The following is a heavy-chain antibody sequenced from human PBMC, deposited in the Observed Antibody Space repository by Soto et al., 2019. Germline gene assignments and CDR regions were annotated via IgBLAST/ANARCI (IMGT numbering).Heavy chain of an antibody. Sequence: SETLSLTCTFSGGSISSYYWSLTRQPPGKGLEWIGYIYYSGSTNYNPSLKSRVTISVDTSKNQFSLKLSSVTAADTAVYYCARAPHYDFWSGYYYYGMDVWGQGTTVTVSS. CDR3: ARAPHYDFWSGYYYYGMDV. D-gene: IGHD3-3*01. V-gene: IGHV4-59*01. CDR2: IYYSGST. J-gene: IGHJ6*02. CDR1: GGSISSYY.